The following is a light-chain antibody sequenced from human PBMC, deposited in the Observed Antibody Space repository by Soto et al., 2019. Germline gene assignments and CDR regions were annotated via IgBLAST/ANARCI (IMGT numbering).Light chain of an antibody. Sequence: QSALTQPASVSGSPGQSITISCTGTSSDVGGYNYVSWYQQHPGKAPQLMIYDVSNRPSGVYNRFSGSKSGNTASLTISGLQAEDEDDYYCSSFTSSTTPVFGGGTKLTVL. CDR1: SSDVGGYNY. CDR2: DVS. V-gene: IGLV2-14*01. J-gene: IGLJ2*01. CDR3: SSFTSSTTPV.